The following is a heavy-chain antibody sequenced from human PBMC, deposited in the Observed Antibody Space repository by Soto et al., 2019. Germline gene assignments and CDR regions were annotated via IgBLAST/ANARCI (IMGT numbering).Heavy chain of an antibody. V-gene: IGHV1-18*01. D-gene: IGHD3-10*01. Sequence: ASVKVSCKASGYTFTSYGISWVRQAPGQGLEWMGWISAYNGNTNYAQKLQGRVTMTTDTSTSTAYMELRSLRSDDTAVYYCARTGYGSGSYYTPVGFDPWGQGTLDTVSS. J-gene: IGHJ5*02. CDR3: ARTGYGSGSYYTPVGFDP. CDR1: GYTFTSYG. CDR2: ISAYNGNT.